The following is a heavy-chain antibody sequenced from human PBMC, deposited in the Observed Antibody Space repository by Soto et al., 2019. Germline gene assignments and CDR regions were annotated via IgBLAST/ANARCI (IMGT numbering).Heavy chain of an antibody. CDR2: IANSGGKK. CDR3: ARAAGWFDP. J-gene: IGHJ5*02. V-gene: IGHV3-11*01. CDR1: GFSFSDYY. Sequence: ESGGGLVKPGGSLRLSCAASGFSFSDYYMTWIRQTPGKGLEWVSYIANSGGKKDYADSVKGRFTISRDNAKNLLYLQMNSLRGEDTAVYYCARAAGWFDPWGQGTLVTVSS.